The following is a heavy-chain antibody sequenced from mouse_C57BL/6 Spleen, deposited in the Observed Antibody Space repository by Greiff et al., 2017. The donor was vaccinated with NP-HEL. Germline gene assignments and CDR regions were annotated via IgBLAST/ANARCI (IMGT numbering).Heavy chain of an antibody. Sequence: QVQLQQPGAELVKPGASVKMSCKASGYTFTSYWITWVKQRPGQGLEWIGDIYPGSGSTKYNEKFKSKATLTVDKPSSTAYMQLSSLTSEDSAVYYCARAEANWSDYWGQGTTLTVSS. D-gene: IGHD4-1*01. CDR3: ARAEANWSDY. J-gene: IGHJ2*01. CDR2: IYPGSGST. CDR1: GYTFTSYW. V-gene: IGHV1-55*01.